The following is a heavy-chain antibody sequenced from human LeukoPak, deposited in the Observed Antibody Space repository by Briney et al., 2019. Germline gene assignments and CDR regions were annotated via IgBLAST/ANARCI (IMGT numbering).Heavy chain of an antibody. CDR1: GFTFSSYS. V-gene: IGHV3-48*01. Sequence: GGSLRLSCAASGFTFSSYSMNWVRQAPGKGLEWVSYISSSSSTIYYADSVKGRFTISRDNAKNSLYLQMNSLRGEDTAVYYCARYCSGGSCYQYYYGMDVWGQGTTVTVSS. J-gene: IGHJ6*02. CDR2: ISSSSSTI. CDR3: ARYCSGGSCYQYYYGMDV. D-gene: IGHD2-15*01.